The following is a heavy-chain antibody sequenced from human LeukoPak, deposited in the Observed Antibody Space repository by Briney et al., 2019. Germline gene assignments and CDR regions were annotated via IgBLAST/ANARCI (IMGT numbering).Heavy chain of an antibody. CDR2: IYYSGTT. V-gene: IGHV4-39*01. CDR3: ARQGRDAVSSRFHFDY. D-gene: IGHD2-2*01. Sequence: SETLSLTCTVSGGSVSSSSYYWGWIRQPPGKGLEWIGSIYYSGTTSYNPSLKSRVTISVDTSKNQFSLKLSSVTAADTAVYYCARQGRDAVSSRFHFDYWGQGSLFTVSS. J-gene: IGHJ4*02. CDR1: GGSVSSSSYY.